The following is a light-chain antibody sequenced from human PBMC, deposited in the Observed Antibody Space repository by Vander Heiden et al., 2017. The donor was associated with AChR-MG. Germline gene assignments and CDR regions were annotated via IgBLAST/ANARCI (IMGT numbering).Light chain of an antibody. J-gene: IGKJ5*01. Sequence: DIQMPQSPSSVSASAGDRVTITCRVCQDINRWLVWYQQKPGEAPKLLIYAASTLQTGVPSRFSGSGYGTDFTLTISSLQPEDFATYYCQQADSWPITFGQGTRLE. V-gene: IGKV1-12*01. CDR1: QDINRW. CDR2: AAS. CDR3: QQADSWPIT.